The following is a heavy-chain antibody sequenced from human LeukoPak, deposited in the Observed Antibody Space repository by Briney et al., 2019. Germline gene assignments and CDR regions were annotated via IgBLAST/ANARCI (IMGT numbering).Heavy chain of an antibody. CDR1: GFSFSNHY. J-gene: IGHJ4*02. CDR2: TRNKAESYKT. V-gene: IGHV3-72*01. D-gene: IGHD2-8*02. CDR3: RGTGSSVVDS. Sequence: PGGSLRLSRAASGFSFSNHYINWVRQTPGKGLEWVGRTRNKAESYKTEYAASVKGRFTISRDDSKKSLFLHMNSLKTEDTAVYYCRGTGSSVVDSWGQGTLVTVSS.